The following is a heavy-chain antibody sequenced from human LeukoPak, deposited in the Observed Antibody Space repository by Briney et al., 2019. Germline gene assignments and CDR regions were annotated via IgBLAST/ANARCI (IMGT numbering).Heavy chain of an antibody. CDR2: IYYVGTT. CDR3: ARGQKYCSGGSCYPSSLWYYYYYYMDV. Sequence: SETLSLTCTVSGGSTSSRISYWGWVRQPPGKGLEWIGSIYYVGTTYYNPSLESRVTISVDTSKNQFSLKLSSMTAADTAVYYCARGQKYCSGGSCYPSSLWYYYYYYMDVWGKGTTVTVSS. J-gene: IGHJ6*03. D-gene: IGHD2-15*01. V-gene: IGHV4-39*07. CDR1: GGSTSSRISY.